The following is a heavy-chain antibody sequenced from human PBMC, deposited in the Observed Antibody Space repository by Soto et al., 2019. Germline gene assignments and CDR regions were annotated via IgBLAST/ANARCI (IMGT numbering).Heavy chain of an antibody. V-gene: IGHV1-8*01. J-gene: IGHJ6*03. D-gene: IGHD4-17*01. CDR2: MNPNSGNT. CDR3: ARDVIVTDDCGDTNYYYGYMDV. Sequence: QVQLVQSGAAVKKPGASVKVSCKASGYTFTSYDINWVRQATGQGLEWMGWMNPNSGNTGYAQKFQGRVTMTRNTAISTAYMELSSLRSEDTAVYYCARDVIVTDDCGDTNYYYGYMDVWGKGTTVTVSS. CDR1: GYTFTSYD.